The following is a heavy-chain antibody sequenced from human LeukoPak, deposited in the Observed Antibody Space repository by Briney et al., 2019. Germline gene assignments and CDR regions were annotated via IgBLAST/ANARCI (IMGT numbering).Heavy chain of an antibody. Sequence: SETLSLTCTVSGYSISSGYYWGWIRQPPGKGLEWIGSIYHSGSTYYNPSLKSRVTISVDTSKNQFSLKLSSVTAADTAVYYCARAPRYYYDSSGHAFDIWGQETMVTVSS. CDR2: IYHSGST. CDR1: GYSISSGYY. CDR3: ARAPRYYYDSSGHAFDI. D-gene: IGHD3-22*01. V-gene: IGHV4-38-2*02. J-gene: IGHJ3*02.